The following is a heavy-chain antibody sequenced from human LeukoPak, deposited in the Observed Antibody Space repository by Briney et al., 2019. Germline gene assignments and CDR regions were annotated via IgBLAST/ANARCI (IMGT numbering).Heavy chain of an antibody. Sequence: ASVKVSCKTSGFDFIAYYLHWVRQAPGQGLEWMGWLNPNSGGTNFVQKFQGRVTMTRDTSISTAYMELSRLRSDDTAVYYCARGDIVVVPAAHVFDYWGQGTLVTVSS. CDR2: LNPNSGGT. D-gene: IGHD2-2*01. J-gene: IGHJ4*02. V-gene: IGHV1-2*02. CDR3: ARGDIVVVPAAHVFDY. CDR1: GFDFIAYY.